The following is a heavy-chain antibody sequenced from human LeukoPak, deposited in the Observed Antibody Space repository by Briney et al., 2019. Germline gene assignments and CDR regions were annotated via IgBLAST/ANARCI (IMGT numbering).Heavy chain of an antibody. CDR3: ARNNDPQMETLLFDI. CDR2: IYYSGST. V-gene: IGHV4-30-4*01. D-gene: IGHD5-24*01. Sequence: PSETLSLTCTVSGGSISSGDYYWSWIRQPPGTGLEWIGYIYYSGSTYYNPSLKSRVTISVDTSKNQFSLKLSSVTAADTAVYYCARNNDPQMETLLFDIWGQGTMVTVSS. J-gene: IGHJ3*02. CDR1: GGSISSGDYY.